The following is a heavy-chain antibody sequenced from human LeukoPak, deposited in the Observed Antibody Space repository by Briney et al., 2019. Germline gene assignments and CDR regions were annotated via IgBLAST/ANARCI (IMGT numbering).Heavy chain of an antibody. CDR2: IRYDGSNK. J-gene: IGHJ4*02. V-gene: IGHV3-30*02. D-gene: IGHD3-10*01. Sequence: PGGSLRLSCAASGFTFSSYGMHWVRQAPGKGLEWVAFIRYDGSNKYYADSVKGRFTISRDNSKNTLYLQMNSLRSEDTAVYYCARGPLPGADPYYFDYWGQGTLVTVSS. CDR3: ARGPLPGADPYYFDY. CDR1: GFTFSSYG.